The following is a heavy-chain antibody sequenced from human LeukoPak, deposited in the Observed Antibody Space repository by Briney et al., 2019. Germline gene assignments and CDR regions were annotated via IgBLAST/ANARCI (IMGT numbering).Heavy chain of an antibody. Sequence: SVKVSCKASGGTFSSYAISWVRQAPGQGLEWMGGIIPIFGTANYAQKFQGRVTITADESTSTAYMELSSLRSEDTAVYYCARLPRRDFWSGCYRTHNWFDPWGQGTLVTVSS. D-gene: IGHD3-3*01. CDR3: ARLPRRDFWSGCYRTHNWFDP. J-gene: IGHJ5*02. CDR2: IIPIFGTA. CDR1: GGTFSSYA. V-gene: IGHV1-69*13.